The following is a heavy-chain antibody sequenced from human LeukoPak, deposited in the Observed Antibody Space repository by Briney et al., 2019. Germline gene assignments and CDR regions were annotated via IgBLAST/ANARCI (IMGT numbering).Heavy chain of an antibody. J-gene: IGHJ4*02. CDR3: AKDLLRLSLSQQLVH. D-gene: IGHD6-13*01. CDR2: IRYDGSNK. CDR1: GFTFSSYG. Sequence: PGGSLRLSCAASGFTFSSYGMHWVRRAPGKGLECVAFIRYDGSNKYYADSVKGRFTISRDNSKNTLYPQMNSLRAEDTAVYYCAKDLLRLSLSQQLVHWGQGTLVTVSS. V-gene: IGHV3-30*02.